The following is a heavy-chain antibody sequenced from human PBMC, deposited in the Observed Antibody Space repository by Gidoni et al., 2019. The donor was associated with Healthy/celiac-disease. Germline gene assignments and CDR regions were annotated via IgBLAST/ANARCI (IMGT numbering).Heavy chain of an antibody. CDR3: ARHVDVVLWFGELYWFDP. CDR1: GGSISSSSYY. CDR2: IYYSGST. Sequence: QLQLQESGPGLVKPSETLSLTCTVSGGSISSSSYYWGWIRQPPGKGLEWIGSIYYSGSTYYNPSLKSRVTISVDTSKNQFSLKLSSVTAADTAVYYCARHVDVVLWFGELYWFDPWGQGTLVTVSS. D-gene: IGHD3-10*01. V-gene: IGHV4-39*01. J-gene: IGHJ5*02.